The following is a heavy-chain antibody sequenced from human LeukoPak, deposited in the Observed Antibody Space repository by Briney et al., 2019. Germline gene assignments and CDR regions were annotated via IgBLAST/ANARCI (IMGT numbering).Heavy chain of an antibody. CDR1: GGSISSYY. J-gene: IGHJ5*02. V-gene: IGHV4-59*01. CDR2: IYYSGST. D-gene: IGHD3-3*01. CDR3: ARASRYYDFWSGYYWIDP. Sequence: PSETLSLTCTVSGGSISSYYWSWIRQPPGKGLEWIGYIYYSGSTNYNPSPKSRVTISVDTSKNQFSLKLSSVTAADTAVYYCARASRYYDFWSGYYWIDPWGQGTLVTVSS.